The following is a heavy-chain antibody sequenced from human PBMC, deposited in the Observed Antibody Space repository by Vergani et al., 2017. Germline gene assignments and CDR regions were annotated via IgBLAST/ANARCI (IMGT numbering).Heavy chain of an antibody. CDR1: GYTFTSYW. Sequence: DVQLVQSGAEVKKPGESLKISCKGSGYTFTSYWIGWVRQMPGKGPEWMAVIFPGDSDTSYSPSFQGQVTISVDNAARTAYMQWSSLKASDTAIYYCTRRPSPYYLDHWGQGTLVIVSS. D-gene: IGHD3-16*01. V-gene: IGHV5-51*01. CDR3: TRRPSPYYLDH. J-gene: IGHJ4*02. CDR2: IFPGDSDT.